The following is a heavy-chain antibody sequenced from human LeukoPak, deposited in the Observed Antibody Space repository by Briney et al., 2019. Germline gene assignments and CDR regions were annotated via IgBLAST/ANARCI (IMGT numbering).Heavy chain of an antibody. CDR3: ARADSSGYYYGMDV. V-gene: IGHV3-33*01. CDR2: IWYDGSNK. Sequence: PGGSLRLSCAASGFTFSSYGMHWVRQAPGKGLEWVAVIWYDGSNKYYEDSVKGRFTISRDNSKNTLYLQMNSLRAEDTAVYYCARADSSGYYYGMDVWGQGTTVTVSS. J-gene: IGHJ6*02. CDR1: GFTFSSYG. D-gene: IGHD3-22*01.